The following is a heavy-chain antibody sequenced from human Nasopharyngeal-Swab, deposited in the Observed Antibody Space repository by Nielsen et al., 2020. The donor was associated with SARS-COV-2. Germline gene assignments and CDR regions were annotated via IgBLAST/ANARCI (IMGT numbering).Heavy chain of an antibody. CDR1: GFAFSSYA. CDR2: ISETGSRR. CDR3: VKGEHWTGYSLMYHFDF. V-gene: IGHV3-23*01. Sequence: GESLKISCAASGFAFSSYAMGWVRQAPGKGLDWVSGISETGSRRSYADSVKGRFTISRDNSKNTVYLQMNSLRAEDTAVYYCVKGEHWTGYSLMYHFDFWGPGTLVTVSS. D-gene: IGHD3/OR15-3a*01. J-gene: IGHJ4*02.